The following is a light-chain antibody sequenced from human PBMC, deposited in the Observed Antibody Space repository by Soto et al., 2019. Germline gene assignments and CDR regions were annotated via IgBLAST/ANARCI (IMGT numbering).Light chain of an antibody. J-gene: IGKJ1*01. Sequence: EIVMTQSPATLSVSPGERATLSCRASQSVSSKLAWYQQKPGQAPRLLIYGASSRATGIPDRFSGSGSGTDFTLTISSLQSEDFAVYYCQHYNNGPRFGQGTKVDIK. CDR2: GAS. CDR1: QSVSSK. CDR3: QHYNNGPR. V-gene: IGKV3D-15*01.